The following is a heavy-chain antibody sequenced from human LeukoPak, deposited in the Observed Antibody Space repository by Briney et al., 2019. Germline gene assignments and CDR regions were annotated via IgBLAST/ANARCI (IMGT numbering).Heavy chain of an antibody. V-gene: IGHV1-69*05. D-gene: IGHD2-2*02. CDR1: GGTFSSYA. CDR3: ARSQSIVVVPAAIDYFDY. J-gene: IGHJ4*02. CDR2: IIPIFGTA. Sequence: GSSVKVSCKASGGTFSSYAISWVRQAPGQGLEWMGGIIPIFGTANYAQKFQGRVTITTDESTSTAYMELSSLRSEDTAVYYCARSQSIVVVPAAIDYFDYWGQGTLVTVSS.